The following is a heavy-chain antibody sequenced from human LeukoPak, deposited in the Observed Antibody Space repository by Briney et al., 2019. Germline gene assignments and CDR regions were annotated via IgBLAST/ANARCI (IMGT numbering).Heavy chain of an antibody. J-gene: IGHJ5*02. D-gene: IGHD6-6*01. Sequence: PGGSLRLSCAASGFTFSSYAMHWVRQAPGKGLEWVAVISYDGSNKYYADSVKGRFTISRDNSKNTLYLQMNSLRAEDTAVYYCARDGGPPAASIAARPDRNQGYNWFDPWGQGTLVTVSS. V-gene: IGHV3-30*04. CDR3: ARDGGPPAASIAARPDRNQGYNWFDP. CDR2: ISYDGSNK. CDR1: GFTFSSYA.